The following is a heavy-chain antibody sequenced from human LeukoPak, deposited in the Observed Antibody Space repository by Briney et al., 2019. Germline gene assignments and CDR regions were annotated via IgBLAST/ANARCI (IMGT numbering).Heavy chain of an antibody. CDR3: AKQAASGGGVDY. D-gene: IGHD3-16*01. Sequence: GGSLRLSCATSGSTFYDYAMHWVRQAPGKGLEWVSLISGDSGTTYYADSVKGRFTISRDNSKNSLHVQMNNLRSEDTALYYCAKQAASGGGVDYWGQGTLITVSS. CDR1: GSTFYDYA. V-gene: IGHV3-43*02. J-gene: IGHJ4*02. CDR2: ISGDSGTT.